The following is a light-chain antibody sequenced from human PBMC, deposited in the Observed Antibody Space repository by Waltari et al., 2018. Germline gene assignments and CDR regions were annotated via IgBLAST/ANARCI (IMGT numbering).Light chain of an antibody. CDR1: SSDVGGYKY. J-gene: IGLJ1*01. CDR2: EVS. Sequence: QSALTQPASVSGSPGPSITISCTGTSSDVGGYKYVSWYQQNPGKAPKLMIYEVSNRPSGVSNRFSGSKSGNTASLTISGLQAEDEADYYCSSYTTNSPYVFGTGTKVTVL. CDR3: SSYTTNSPYV. V-gene: IGLV2-14*01.